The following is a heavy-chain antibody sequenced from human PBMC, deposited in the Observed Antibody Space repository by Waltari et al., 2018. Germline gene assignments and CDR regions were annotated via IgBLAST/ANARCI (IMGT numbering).Heavy chain of an antibody. CDR3: ATGGSYFDS. D-gene: IGHD2-8*02. CDR2: INPFFGTA. J-gene: IGHJ4*02. V-gene: IGHV1-69*06. Sequence: QVQLVQSGAEVKKPESSVKVSCKASGGTFSTSVISWVRQAPGQGLEWMGGINPFFGTANYAQKFQGRVTITADKSTTTAYMDLINLKYDDTAVYYCATGGSYFDSWGQGTLVTVAS. CDR1: GGTFSTSV.